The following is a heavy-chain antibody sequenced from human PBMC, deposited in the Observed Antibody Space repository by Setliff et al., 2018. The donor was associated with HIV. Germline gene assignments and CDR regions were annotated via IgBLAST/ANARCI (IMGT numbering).Heavy chain of an antibody. CDR3: ARAYFGSGIYY. CDR2: INHSGST. J-gene: IGHJ4*02. V-gene: IGHV4-59*08. D-gene: IGHD3-10*01. Sequence: SETLSLTCTVSGDSISTDYWTWIRQPPGKGLEWIGEINHSGSTNYNPSLKSRVTISVDTSKNQFSLKLYSVTAADTAVYYCARAYFGSGIYYWGQGTLVTVSS. CDR1: GDSISTDY.